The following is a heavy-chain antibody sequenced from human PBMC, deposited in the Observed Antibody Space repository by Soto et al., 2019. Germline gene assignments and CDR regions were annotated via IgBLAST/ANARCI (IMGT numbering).Heavy chain of an antibody. CDR2: ISQSGNT. CDR1: SGSFIGYD. D-gene: IGHD6-6*01. Sequence: QVQLHQWGAGLLKPSETLSLACSIYSGSFIGYDWSWIRQPPGKGLEWIGEISQSGNTNYSPSLTRLVSISIDTSKKPFSLNLASVSAADTAVYYCARAPKVSGSSQTRPDFWGQGTLVTVSS. CDR3: ARAPKVSGSSQTRPDF. V-gene: IGHV4-34*01. J-gene: IGHJ4*02.